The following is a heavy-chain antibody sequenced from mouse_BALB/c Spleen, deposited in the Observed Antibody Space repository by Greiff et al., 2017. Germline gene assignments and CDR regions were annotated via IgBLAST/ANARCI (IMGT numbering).Heavy chain of an antibody. D-gene: IGHD2-3*01. Sequence: VQLQQPGAELVRPGASVKLSCKASGYTFTSYWINWVKQRPGQGLEWIGNIYPSDSYTNYNQKFKDKATLTVDKSSSTAYMQLSSPTSEDSAVYYCTRSYYDGYVDYWGQGTTLTVSS. CDR3: TRSYYDGYVDY. CDR1: GYTFTSYW. V-gene: IGHV1-69*02. J-gene: IGHJ2*01. CDR2: IYPSDSYT.